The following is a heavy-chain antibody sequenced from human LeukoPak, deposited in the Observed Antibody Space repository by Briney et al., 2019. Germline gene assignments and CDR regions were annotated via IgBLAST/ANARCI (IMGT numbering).Heavy chain of an antibody. V-gene: IGHV4-30-2*01. CDR3: ARFDPLSVPFWSGYSSFDY. D-gene: IGHD3-3*01. J-gene: IGHJ4*02. CDR2: IYHSGST. CDR1: GGSISSGGYY. Sequence: SQTLSLTCTVSGGSISSGGYYWSWIRQPPGKGLEWIGYIYHSGSTYYNPSLKSRVTISVDRSKNQFSLKLSSVTAADTAVYYCARFDPLSVPFWSGYSSFDYWGQGTLVTVSS.